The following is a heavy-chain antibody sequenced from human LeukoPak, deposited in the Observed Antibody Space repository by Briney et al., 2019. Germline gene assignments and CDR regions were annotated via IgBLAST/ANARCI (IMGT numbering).Heavy chain of an antibody. V-gene: IGHV1-18*01. D-gene: IGHD3-3*01. J-gene: IGHJ6*03. CDR2: ISAYNGNT. CDR3: AREYDFWSGSTFYMDV. CDR1: GYTFTSYG. Sequence: GASVKVSCKASGYTFTSYGISWVRQAPGQGLEWMGWISAYNGNTNYAQKLQGRVTMTTDTSTSTAYMELRSLRSDDTAVYYCAREYDFWSGSTFYMDVWGKGTTVTVAS.